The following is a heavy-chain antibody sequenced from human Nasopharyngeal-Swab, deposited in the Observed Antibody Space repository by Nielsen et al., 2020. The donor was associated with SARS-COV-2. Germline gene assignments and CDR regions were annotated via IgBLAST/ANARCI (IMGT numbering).Heavy chain of an antibody. V-gene: IGHV3-7*03. Sequence: GGSLRLSCAASGFTFSSYWMSWVRQAPGKGLEWVANIKQDGGEKNYVDSVKGRFTISRDNSKNTLFLQMNSLRAEDTAVYYCAKVTGFQHWGQGTLVTVSS. CDR1: GFTFSSYW. CDR2: IKQDGGEK. J-gene: IGHJ1*01. D-gene: IGHD3-10*01. CDR3: AKVTGFQH.